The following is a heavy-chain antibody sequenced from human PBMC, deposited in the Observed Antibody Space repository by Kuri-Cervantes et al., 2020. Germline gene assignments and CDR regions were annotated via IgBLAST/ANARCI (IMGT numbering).Heavy chain of an antibody. J-gene: IGHJ6*02. V-gene: IGHV3-30*18. CDR2: ISYGGSNK. Sequence: GESLKISCAASGFTFSSYGMHWVRQAPGKGLEWVAVISYGGSNKYYADSVKGRFTISRDNSKNTLYLQMNSLRAEDTAVYYCAKDRISSSWYYYYYYGMDVWGQGTTVTVSS. D-gene: IGHD6-13*01. CDR3: AKDRISSSWYYYYYYGMDV. CDR1: GFTFSSYG.